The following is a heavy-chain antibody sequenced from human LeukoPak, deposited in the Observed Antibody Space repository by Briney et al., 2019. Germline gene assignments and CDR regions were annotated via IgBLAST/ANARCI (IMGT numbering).Heavy chain of an antibody. CDR3: ARSLVGATLIDY. CDR2: INHSGST. D-gene: IGHD1-26*01. J-gene: IGHJ4*02. Sequence: PETLSLTCAVYGGSFSGYYWSWIRQPPGKGLEWIGEINHSGSTNYNPSLKSRVTISVDTSKNQSSLKLSSVTAADTAVYYCARSLVGATLIDYWGQGTLVTVSS. CDR1: GGSFSGYY. V-gene: IGHV4-34*01.